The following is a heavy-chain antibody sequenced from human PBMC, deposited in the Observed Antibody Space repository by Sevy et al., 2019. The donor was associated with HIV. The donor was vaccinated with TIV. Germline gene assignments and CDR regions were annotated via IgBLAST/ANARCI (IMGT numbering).Heavy chain of an antibody. Sequence: GGSLRLSCAASGFTFSSHEMSWVRQAPGKGLEWISYITRSGSSIYYADSVKGRFTISRDNDKNSLYLQMNSLRAEDTAVYYCARGWFDTWGQGTLVTVSS. J-gene: IGHJ5*02. CDR2: ITRSGSSI. V-gene: IGHV3-48*03. CDR3: ARGWFDT. CDR1: GFTFSSHE.